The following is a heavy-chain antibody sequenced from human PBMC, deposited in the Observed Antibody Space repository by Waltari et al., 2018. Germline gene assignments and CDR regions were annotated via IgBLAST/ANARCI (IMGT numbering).Heavy chain of an antibody. CDR1: GFTYSMYW. D-gene: IGHD4-17*01. CDR2: SKSDGSST. J-gene: IGHJ2*01. CDR3: ARGARRTTVTMGWWYFDL. Sequence: EVQLVESGGGLVQPGGSLRLSCAASGFTYSMYWMHWVRQAPGKGLVWVSRSKSDGSSTSYADSVKGRFTISKDNAKNTVYLQMNSLRAEDTAIYYCARGARRTTVTMGWWYFDLWGRGTLVTVSS. V-gene: IGHV3-74*01.